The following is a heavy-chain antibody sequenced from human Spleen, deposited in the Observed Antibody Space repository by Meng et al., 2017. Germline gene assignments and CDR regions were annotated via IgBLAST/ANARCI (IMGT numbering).Heavy chain of an antibody. Sequence: QLQLQESGPGLVKPSETLSLTCTVSGGSITSSGYYWGWIRQPPGKGLEWIGYIYYSGSTNYNPSLKSRVTISVDTSKNQFSLKLSSVTATDTAVYYCAGHDQLGVVRIDYWGQGTLVTVSS. V-gene: IGHV4-61*05. CDR2: IYYSGST. CDR1: GGSITSSGYY. CDR3: AGHDQLGVVRIDY. D-gene: IGHD3-3*01. J-gene: IGHJ4*02.